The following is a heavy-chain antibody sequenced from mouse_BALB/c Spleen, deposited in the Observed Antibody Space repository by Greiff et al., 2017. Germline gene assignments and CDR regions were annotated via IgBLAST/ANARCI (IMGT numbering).Heavy chain of an antibody. Sequence: QVQLQQSGAELVRPGSSVKISCKASGYAFSSYWMNWVKQRPGQGLEWIGQIYPGDGDTNYNGKFKGKATLTADKSSSTAYMQLSSLTSEDSAVYFCVLTTAFAYWGQGTLVTVSA. D-gene: IGHD1-2*01. CDR1: GYAFSSYW. CDR2: IYPGDGDT. CDR3: VLTTAFAY. V-gene: IGHV1-80*01. J-gene: IGHJ3*01.